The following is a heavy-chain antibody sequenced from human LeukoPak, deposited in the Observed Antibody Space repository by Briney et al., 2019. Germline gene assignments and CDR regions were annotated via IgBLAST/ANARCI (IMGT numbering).Heavy chain of an antibody. CDR3: ARGRGGSYLDDY. CDR2: MNPNSGNT. Sequence: ASVKVSCKASGYTLTSYDINWVRQATGQGLEWMGWMNPNSGNTGYAQKFQGRVTMTRNTSISTAYMELSSLRSEDTAVYYCARGRGGSYLDDYWGQGTLVTVSS. D-gene: IGHD1-26*01. J-gene: IGHJ4*02. CDR1: GYTLTSYD. V-gene: IGHV1-8*01.